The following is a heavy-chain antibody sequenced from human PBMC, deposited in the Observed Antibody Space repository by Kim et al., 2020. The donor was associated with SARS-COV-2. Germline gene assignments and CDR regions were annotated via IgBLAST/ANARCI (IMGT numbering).Heavy chain of an antibody. D-gene: IGHD2-15*01. CDR3: ARVNCSGGSCNPNWFDP. V-gene: IGHV4-31*02. Sequence: LKSRVTISVDTSKNQFSLKLSSVTAADTAVYYCARVNCSGGSCNPNWFDPWGQGTLVTVSS. J-gene: IGHJ5*02.